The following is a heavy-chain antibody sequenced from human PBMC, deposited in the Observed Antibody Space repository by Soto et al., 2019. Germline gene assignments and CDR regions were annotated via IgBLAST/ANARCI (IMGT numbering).Heavy chain of an antibody. CDR3: ARGRMSIAARPEPLAWYFDL. J-gene: IGHJ2*01. CDR1: GGSFSGYY. CDR2: INHSGST. V-gene: IGHV4-34*01. D-gene: IGHD6-6*01. Sequence: QVQLQQWGAGLLKPSETLSLTCAVYGGSFSGYYWSWIRQPPGKGLEWIGEINHSGSTNYNPSLTSRVTISVDTSKNQFSLKLSSVTAADTAVYYCARGRMSIAARPEPLAWYFDLWGRGTLVTVSS.